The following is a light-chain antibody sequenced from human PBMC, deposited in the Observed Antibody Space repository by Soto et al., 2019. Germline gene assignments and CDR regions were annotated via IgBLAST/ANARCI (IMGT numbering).Light chain of an antibody. CDR2: AAS. Sequence: DIQMTQSPSSLSASVGARVTITCRASQSIASYLTWYQQKPGKAPKILIYAASNLQSGVPSRFSGSGSGTDFTLTIRSLQPEDFATYYCQQSYTSPWTFGQGTKVEIK. V-gene: IGKV1-39*01. J-gene: IGKJ1*01. CDR1: QSIASY. CDR3: QQSYTSPWT.